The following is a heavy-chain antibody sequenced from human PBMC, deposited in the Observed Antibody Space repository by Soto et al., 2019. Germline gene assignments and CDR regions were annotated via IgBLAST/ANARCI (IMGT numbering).Heavy chain of an antibody. CDR1: GGVYSGYY. V-gene: IGHV4-34*01. CDR3: ARGGGSKYYDFWSGYLGVYYLDV. D-gene: IGHD3-3*01. Sequence: QVQLPQWGAGLLKPSETLSLTCAVYGGVYSGYYWSWIRQPPGMGLEWNWEINNSGSNNYNPSRTSRFTITVDTYKNFFSLQLSSVTAADTAVYYCARGGGSKYYDFWSGYLGVYYLDVWGKGTTVTVSS. CDR2: INNSGSN. J-gene: IGHJ6*03.